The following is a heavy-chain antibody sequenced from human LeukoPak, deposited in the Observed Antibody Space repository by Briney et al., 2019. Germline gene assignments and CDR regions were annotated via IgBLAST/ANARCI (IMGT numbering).Heavy chain of an antibody. CDR1: GGSIFSSTYY. Sequence: SETLSLTCTVSGGSIFSSTYYWGWIRQPPGKGLEWIGSIDYSGSTYYNPSLKSRVTISVDTSKNQFSLKVSSVTAADTAVYYCARLPETTVVTHDYFDYWGQGTLVTVSS. D-gene: IGHD4-23*01. J-gene: IGHJ4*02. CDR2: IDYSGST. CDR3: ARLPETTVVTHDYFDY. V-gene: IGHV4-39*01.